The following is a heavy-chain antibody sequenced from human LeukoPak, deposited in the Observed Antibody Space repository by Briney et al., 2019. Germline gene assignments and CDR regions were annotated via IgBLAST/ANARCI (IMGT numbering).Heavy chain of an antibody. Sequence: PGGSLRLSCAASGFTFSNYWLHWVRQAPGKGLVWVSRIDANAKTTNYADSVKGRFTISRDNAKNTLYLQMNSLRAEDTAVYYCARDLGKGAYWGQGTLVTVSS. V-gene: IGHV3-74*01. CDR2: IDANAKTT. J-gene: IGHJ4*02. CDR3: ARDLGKGAY. D-gene: IGHD1-26*01. CDR1: GFTFSNYW.